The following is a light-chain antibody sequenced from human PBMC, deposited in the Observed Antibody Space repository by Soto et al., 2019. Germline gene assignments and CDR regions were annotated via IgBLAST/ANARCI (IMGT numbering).Light chain of an antibody. V-gene: IGKV3-20*01. J-gene: IGKJ1*01. CDR2: GAA. Sequence: EIVLTQSPGTLSLSPGERATLSCRASQSVSSSYLAWYQQKPGQAPRLLIYGAATRATGIPARFSGSGSGTEFTLTITRLEAEDFAMYYCQRYDSLRTFGQGTKVDIK. CDR1: QSVSSSY. CDR3: QRYDSLRT.